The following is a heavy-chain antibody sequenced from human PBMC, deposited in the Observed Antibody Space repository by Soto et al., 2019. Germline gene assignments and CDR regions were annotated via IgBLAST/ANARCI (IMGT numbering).Heavy chain of an antibody. CDR2: IIPILGIA. CDR1: GGTFSSYT. CDR3: ATGTITIFGVVRNWFDP. J-gene: IGHJ5*02. D-gene: IGHD3-3*01. Sequence: SVKVSCKASGGTFSSYTISWVRQAPGQGLEWMGRIIPILGIANYAQKFQGRVTITADKSTSTAYMELSSLRSEDTAVYYCATGTITIFGVVRNWFDPWGQGTLVTVSS. V-gene: IGHV1-69*02.